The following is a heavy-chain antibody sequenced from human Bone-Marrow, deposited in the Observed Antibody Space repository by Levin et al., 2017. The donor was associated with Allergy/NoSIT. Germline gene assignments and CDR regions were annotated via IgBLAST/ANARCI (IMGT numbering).Heavy chain of an antibody. V-gene: IGHV3-30-3*01. CDR2: ISYDGGNT. D-gene: IGHD5/OR15-5a*01. CDR1: GFTFPTYA. Sequence: SCAVSGFTFPTYAMHWVRQAPGRGLEWVAVISYDGGNTYYLDSVKGRFTISRDNSKNTLFLQMNSLRAEDTAVYYCVRATSEASVASYIYYFDYWGQGTLVTVSS. J-gene: IGHJ4*02. CDR3: VRATSEASVASYIYYFDY.